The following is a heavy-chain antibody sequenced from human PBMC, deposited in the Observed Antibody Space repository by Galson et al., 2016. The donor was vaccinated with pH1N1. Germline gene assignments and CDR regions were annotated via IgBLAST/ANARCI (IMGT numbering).Heavy chain of an antibody. CDR1: GYSLTNYW. CDR2: IYLSDSHT. Sequence: QSGAEVKKPGESLKISCKGSGYSLTNYWIVWVRQMPGKGLEWMGIIYLSDSHTTYSPSFQGQVTISADKSISTAYLERSSLKASDTATYYCASTRPELRYFDWQKPHSFDYWGQGTLVTVSS. D-gene: IGHD3-9*01. V-gene: IGHV5-51*01. J-gene: IGHJ4*02. CDR3: ASTRPELRYFDWQKPHSFDY.